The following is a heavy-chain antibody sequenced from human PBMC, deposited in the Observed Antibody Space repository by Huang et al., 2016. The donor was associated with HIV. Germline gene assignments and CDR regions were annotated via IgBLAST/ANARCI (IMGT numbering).Heavy chain of an antibody. J-gene: IGHJ1*01. CDR2: IKQEGSEK. V-gene: IGHV3-7*01. CDR1: GVSISTYW. CDR3: TRGPLGWLVHRYFYH. Sequence: EVQLVESGGGLVQPGGSLRVSCAASGVSISTYWMSWVRQTPGKGLEWVASIKQEGSEKDYVDAVKGRFIISRDNAKNSLYLQMNSLRAEDTAVYYCTRGPLGWLVHRYFYHWGQGTLVTVSS. D-gene: IGHD6-19*01.